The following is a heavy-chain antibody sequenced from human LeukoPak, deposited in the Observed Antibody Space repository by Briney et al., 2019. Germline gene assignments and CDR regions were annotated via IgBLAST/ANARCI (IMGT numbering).Heavy chain of an antibody. D-gene: IGHD3-10*01. CDR1: GYRFINYW. J-gene: IGHJ3*02. V-gene: IGHV5-51*01. CDR2: IYPGDSDA. CDR3: ARGWGVKDAFDI. Sequence: GESLKTSLKGSGYRFINYWIAWVRPMPGKGLGWRGIIYPGDSDARYSPSLQGQVTISADKSITTANLQWSSLKASDNAMDYCARGWGVKDAFDIWGQGTMVTVSS.